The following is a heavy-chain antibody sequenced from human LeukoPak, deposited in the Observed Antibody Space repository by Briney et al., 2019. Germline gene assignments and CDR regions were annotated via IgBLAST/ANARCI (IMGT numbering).Heavy chain of an antibody. CDR3: TRYNNDHFDY. D-gene: IGHD1-14*01. Sequence: GGSLRLSCAGSGFSFGGYGIHWFRQTPGKGLEWVAVIAYDGSRAFYADSVKGRFTISRDNSKNTMSVQMDDLRAEDTAVYYCTRYNNDHFDYWGQGTLVTVSS. J-gene: IGHJ4*02. CDR1: GFSFGGYG. CDR2: IAYDGSRA. V-gene: IGHV3-33*01.